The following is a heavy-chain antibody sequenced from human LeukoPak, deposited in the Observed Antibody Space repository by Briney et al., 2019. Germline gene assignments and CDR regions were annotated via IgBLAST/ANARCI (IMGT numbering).Heavy chain of an antibody. D-gene: IGHD3-9*01. CDR2: IKQDGSEQ. CDR3: ARGIASGIDFFDP. J-gene: IGHJ5*02. V-gene: IGHV3-7*01. Sequence: GGSLRLSCAASGFTFSTYWMTWVRQAPGKGLEWVANIKQDGSEQYYVDSVKGRFTISRDSAKNSLYLQMNSLRAEDTAVYYCARGIASGIDFFDPWGQGTLVIVSS. CDR1: GFTFSTYW.